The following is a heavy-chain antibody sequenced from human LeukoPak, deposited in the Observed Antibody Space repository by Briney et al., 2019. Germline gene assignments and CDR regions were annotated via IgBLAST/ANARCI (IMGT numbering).Heavy chain of an antibody. CDR2: LNTKSGTP. Sequence: GGSLRLSCAASGFTLSNAWMNWVRQAPGQGLEGMGWLNTKSGTPTYAQGFTGRFVFSLDISVSTAYLQISNLPPEDTAVYYCARRSPSADAFDIWGQGTMVTGSS. V-gene: IGHV7-4-1*02. CDR1: GFTLSNAW. J-gene: IGHJ3*02. CDR3: ARRSPSADAFDI.